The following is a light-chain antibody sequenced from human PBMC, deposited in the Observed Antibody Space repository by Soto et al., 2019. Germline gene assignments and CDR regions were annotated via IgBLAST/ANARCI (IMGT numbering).Light chain of an antibody. V-gene: IGLV2-11*01. Sequence: VLTQPRSMSGAPGQSATHSCTGTSNDIGGYNYVSWYQQHPGKAPKLMIYTVTKRPSGVPDRFSGSKSDNTASLTISGLQADDEADYYCCSYAGSSSYVFGTGTKVTVL. CDR2: TVT. CDR3: CSYAGSSSYV. J-gene: IGLJ1*01. CDR1: SNDIGGYNY.